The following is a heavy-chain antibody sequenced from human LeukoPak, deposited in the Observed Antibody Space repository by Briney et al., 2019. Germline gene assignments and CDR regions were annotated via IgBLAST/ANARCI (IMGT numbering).Heavy chain of an antibody. CDR2: IWYDGRNK. J-gene: IGHJ3*02. D-gene: IGHD3-9*01. V-gene: IGHV3-33*01. CDR1: GFTCRSYG. Sequence: VWPPSLSCAASGFTCRSYGMHRILKAPVKAPTSVAVIWYDGRNKYYADSVKGRVTISRDNSKNTLYLQMNSLRAEDTAVFFFQAEDRIRDFDWLPHPGPGHDAFDIWGQGTMVTVSS. CDR3: QAEDRIRDFDWLPHPGPGHDAFDI.